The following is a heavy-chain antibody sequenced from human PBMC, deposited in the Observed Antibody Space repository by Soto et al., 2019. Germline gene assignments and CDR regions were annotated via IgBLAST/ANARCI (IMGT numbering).Heavy chain of an antibody. CDR2: ISSSSSYI. J-gene: IGHJ6*02. Sequence: GGSLRLSCAASGFTFSSYSMNWVRQAPGKGLEWVSSISSSSSYIYYADSVKGRFTISRDNAKNSLYLQMNSLRAEDTAVYYCARAPWGGDSYGMDVWGQGTTVTVPS. CDR3: ARAPWGGDSYGMDV. CDR1: GFTFSSYS. V-gene: IGHV3-21*01. D-gene: IGHD2-21*02.